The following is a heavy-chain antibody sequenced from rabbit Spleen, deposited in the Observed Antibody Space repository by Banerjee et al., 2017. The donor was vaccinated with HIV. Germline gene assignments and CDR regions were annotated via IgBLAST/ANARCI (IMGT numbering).Heavy chain of an antibody. J-gene: IGHJ2*01. Sequence: EESGGDLVKPEGSLTLTCTASGFSFSSSYWICWVRQAPGKGLEWIACIYAGSSGSTYYANWPKGRFTISKASSTTVTLQMTSLTAADTATYFCARNYVNTFDPWGPGTLVTVS. CDR2: IYAGSSGST. D-gene: IGHD1-1*01. CDR3: ARNYVNTFDP. CDR1: GFSFSSSYW. V-gene: IGHV1S45*01.